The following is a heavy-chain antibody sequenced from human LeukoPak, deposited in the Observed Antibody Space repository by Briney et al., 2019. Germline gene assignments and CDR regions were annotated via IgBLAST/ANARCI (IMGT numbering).Heavy chain of an antibody. CDR3: ASTQKGYCSGGSCTYYYYMDV. V-gene: IGHV4-34*01. Sequence: SETLSRTCAVYGGSFSGYYWSWIRQPPGKGLEWIGEINHSGSTNYNPSLKSRVTISVDTSKNQFCLKLSSVTAADTAVYYCASTQKGYCSGGSCTYYYYMDVWGKGTTVTVSS. CDR1: GGSFSGYY. CDR2: INHSGST. D-gene: IGHD2-15*01. J-gene: IGHJ6*03.